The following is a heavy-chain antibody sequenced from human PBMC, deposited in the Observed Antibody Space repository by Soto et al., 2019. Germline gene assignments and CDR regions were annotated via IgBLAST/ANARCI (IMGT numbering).Heavy chain of an antibody. Sequence: PGGSLRLSCAASGFTFSTYAMGWVRQAPGKGLEWVAAISGSGGRTYYGDSVKGRFTISRDNSKKTLYLQMNSLRAEDTAVYYCAKNYYDSNAPWGHFDYWGQGTLVTVSS. J-gene: IGHJ4*02. D-gene: IGHD3-22*01. V-gene: IGHV3-23*01. CDR2: ISGSGGRT. CDR1: GFTFSTYA. CDR3: AKNYYDSNAPWGHFDY.